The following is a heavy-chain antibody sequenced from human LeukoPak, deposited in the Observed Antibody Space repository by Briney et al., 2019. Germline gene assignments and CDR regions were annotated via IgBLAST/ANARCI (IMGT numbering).Heavy chain of an antibody. J-gene: IGHJ4*02. CDR3: ARARRGYSYGTNFYYFDY. V-gene: IGHV1-8*01. CDR1: GYTFTSYD. CDR2: MNPNSGNT. Sequence: ASVKVSCKASGYTFTSYDTNWARQATGQGLEWMGWMNPNSGNTGYAQKFQGRVTMTRNTSISTAYMELSSLRSEDTAVYYCARARRGYSYGTNFYYFDYWGQGTLVTVSS. D-gene: IGHD5-18*01.